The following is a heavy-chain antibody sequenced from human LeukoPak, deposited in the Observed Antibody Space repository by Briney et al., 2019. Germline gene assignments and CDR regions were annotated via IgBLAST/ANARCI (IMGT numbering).Heavy chain of an antibody. CDR2: ISGGGDGK. CDR1: GFTFSSYG. Sequence: GGSLRLSCAASGFTFSSYGLAWVRQAPGKGLEWVSGISGGGDGKYYADSVKGRVTISRDSSKNTVFLQMNSLRAEDTAVYYCAKDLRYCSSASCYFSGPETWGQGATVTVSS. CDR3: AKDLRYCSSASCYFSGPET. J-gene: IGHJ6*01. D-gene: IGHD2-2*01. V-gene: IGHV3-23*01.